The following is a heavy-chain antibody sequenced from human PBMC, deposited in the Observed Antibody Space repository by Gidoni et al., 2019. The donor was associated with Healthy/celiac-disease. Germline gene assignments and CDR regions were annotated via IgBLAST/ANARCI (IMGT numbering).Heavy chain of an antibody. CDR2: ISSSSSYI. Sequence: EVQLVASGGGLVKPGGSLSLSCAASGFTFRRYSMNWVRQAPGKGLEWVSSISSSSSYIYYADSVKGRFTISRDNAKNSLYLQMNSLKAEDTAVYYCARRQQQLVGNYYGMDVWGQGTTVTVSS. CDR1: GFTFRRYS. V-gene: IGHV3-21*01. D-gene: IGHD6-13*01. J-gene: IGHJ6*02. CDR3: ARRQQQLVGNYYGMDV.